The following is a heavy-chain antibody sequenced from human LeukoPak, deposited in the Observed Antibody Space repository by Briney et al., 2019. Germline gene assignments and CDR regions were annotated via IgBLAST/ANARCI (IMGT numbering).Heavy chain of an antibody. CDR1: GFTFRNFA. J-gene: IGHJ5*02. D-gene: IGHD3-10*01. V-gene: IGHV3-30-3*01. CDR3: ARGITMVRGVLNWFDP. CDR2: ISYDGSNK. Sequence: GGSLRLSCAASGFTFRNFAMHWVRQAPGKGLEWVAVISYDGSNKYYADSVKGRFTISRDNAKNSLYLQMNSLRAEDTAVYYCARGITMVRGVLNWFDPWGQGTLVTVSS.